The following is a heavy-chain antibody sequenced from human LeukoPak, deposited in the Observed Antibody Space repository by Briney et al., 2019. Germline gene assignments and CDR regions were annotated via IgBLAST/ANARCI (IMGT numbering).Heavy chain of an antibody. Sequence: GASVKVSCKTSGYTFTDYYLHWVRQAPGQGLEWMGWISAYNGNTNYAQKLQGRVTMTTDTSTSTAYMELRSLRSDDTAVYYCARDPTPAYYYDSSGLNWFDPWGQGTLVTVSS. V-gene: IGHV1-18*04. CDR3: ARDPTPAYYYDSSGLNWFDP. J-gene: IGHJ5*02. D-gene: IGHD3-22*01. CDR1: GYTFTDYY. CDR2: ISAYNGNT.